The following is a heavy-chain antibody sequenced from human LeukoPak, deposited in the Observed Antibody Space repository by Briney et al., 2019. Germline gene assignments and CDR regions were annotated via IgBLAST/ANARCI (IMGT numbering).Heavy chain of an antibody. CDR3: ARISGGWFDP. Sequence: SQTQSLTCTVSGGSISSGGYYWSWIRQHPGKALEWIGYINHSGSTDYKPSLKSRVTLSVDTSKSQFSLKMSSVTAADTAVYYCARISGGWFDPWGQGTLVTVSS. J-gene: IGHJ5*02. V-gene: IGHV4-31*03. CDR1: GGSISSGGYY. D-gene: IGHD3-10*01. CDR2: INHSGST.